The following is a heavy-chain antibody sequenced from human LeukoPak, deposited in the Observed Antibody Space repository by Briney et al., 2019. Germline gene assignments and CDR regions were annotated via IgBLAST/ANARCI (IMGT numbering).Heavy chain of an antibody. CDR3: ARGASYYDILTGYYNRYYYYYGMDV. Sequence: PSETLSPTCAVYGGSFSGYYWSWIRQPPGKGLEWIGEINHSGSTNYNPSLKSRVTISVDTSKNQFSLKLSSVTAAGTAVYYCARGASYYDILTGYYNRYYYYYGMDVWGQGTTVTVSS. J-gene: IGHJ6*02. V-gene: IGHV4-34*01. D-gene: IGHD3-9*01. CDR2: INHSGST. CDR1: GGSFSGYY.